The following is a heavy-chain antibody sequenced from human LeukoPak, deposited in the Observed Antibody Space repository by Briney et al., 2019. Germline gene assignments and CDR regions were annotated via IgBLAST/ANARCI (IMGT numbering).Heavy chain of an antibody. CDR1: GFTFSSYS. D-gene: IGHD4-17*01. CDR3: ARSFRGPVTTTTVNFDL. Sequence: GGSLRLSCAASGFTFSSYSMNWVRQAPGKGLEWVSYISSSSSTIYYADSVKGRFTISRDNAKNSLYLQMNSLRAEDTAVYYCARSFRGPVTTTTVNFDLWGRGTLVTVSS. CDR2: ISSSSSTI. V-gene: IGHV3-48*01. J-gene: IGHJ2*01.